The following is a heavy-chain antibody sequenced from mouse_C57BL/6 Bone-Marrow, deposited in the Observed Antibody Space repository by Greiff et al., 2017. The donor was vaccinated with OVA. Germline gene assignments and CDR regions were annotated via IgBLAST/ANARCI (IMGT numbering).Heavy chain of an antibody. CDR3: ARGWLLPSYWYFDV. V-gene: IGHV1-42*01. CDR2: INPSTGGT. J-gene: IGHJ1*03. CDR1: GYSFTGYY. Sequence: EVKLQESGPELVKPGASVKISCKASGYSFTGYYMNWVKQSPEKSLEWIGEINPSTGGTTYNQKFKAKATLTVAKSSSTAYMQLKSLTSEDSAVYYCARGWLLPSYWYFDVWGTGTTVTVSS. D-gene: IGHD2-3*01.